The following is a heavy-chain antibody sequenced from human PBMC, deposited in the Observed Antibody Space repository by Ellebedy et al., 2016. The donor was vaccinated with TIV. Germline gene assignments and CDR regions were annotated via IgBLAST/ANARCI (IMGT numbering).Heavy chain of an antibody. CDR2: ISSSGSTI. Sequence: GESLKISCAASGFTFSDYYMSWIRQAPGKGLEWVSYISSSGSTIYYADSVKGRFTISRDNAKNSLYLQMNGLRAEDTAVYYCAREGEYDFWSGWGDYYYYGMDVWGQGTTVTVSS. D-gene: IGHD3-3*01. V-gene: IGHV3-11*04. CDR3: AREGEYDFWSGWGDYYYYGMDV. J-gene: IGHJ6*02. CDR1: GFTFSDYY.